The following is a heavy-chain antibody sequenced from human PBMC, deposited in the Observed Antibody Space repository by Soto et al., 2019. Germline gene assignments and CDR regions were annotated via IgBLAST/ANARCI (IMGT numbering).Heavy chain of an antibody. Sequence: PSETLSLTCTVSGGSVSSGSYYWSWIRQPPGKGLEWIGYIYYSGSTNYNPSLKSRVTISVDTSKNQFSLKPSSVTAADTAVYYCARGYYDSSGYYYATYPFDYWGQGTLVTVSS. CDR1: GGSVSSGSYY. D-gene: IGHD3-22*01. CDR3: ARGYYDSSGYYYATYPFDY. J-gene: IGHJ4*02. V-gene: IGHV4-61*01. CDR2: IYYSGST.